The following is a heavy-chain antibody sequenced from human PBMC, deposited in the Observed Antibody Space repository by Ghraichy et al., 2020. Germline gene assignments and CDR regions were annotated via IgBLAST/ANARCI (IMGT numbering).Heavy chain of an antibody. CDR2: IGGSGEST. Sequence: LSLTCAASGFTFSSYAMCWVRQAPGKGLEWVSCIGGSGESTFYADSVKGRFTISRDNSKNTLYLQMSSLRAEDTAIYYCARRALAWGFFDFWDQGTLVTVSS. J-gene: IGHJ4*02. D-gene: IGHD7-27*01. CDR3: ARRALAWGFFDF. V-gene: IGHV3-23*01. CDR1: GFTFSSYA.